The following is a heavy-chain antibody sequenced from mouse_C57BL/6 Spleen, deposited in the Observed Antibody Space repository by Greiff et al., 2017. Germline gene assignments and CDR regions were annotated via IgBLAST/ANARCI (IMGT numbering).Heavy chain of an antibody. V-gene: IGHV1-52*01. J-gene: IGHJ4*01. CDR3: AGTCFTTVGATRYSMGY. CDR1: GYTFTSYW. Sequence: QVQLQQPGAELVRPGSSVKLSCKASGYTFTSYWMHWVKQRPIQGLEWIGNIDPSDSETHYNQKFKDKATLTVDKSSSTAYMQLSSLTSEDSAVYYCAGTCFTTVGATRYSMGYWGQGTSVTVAS. D-gene: IGHD1-1*01. CDR2: IDPSDSET.